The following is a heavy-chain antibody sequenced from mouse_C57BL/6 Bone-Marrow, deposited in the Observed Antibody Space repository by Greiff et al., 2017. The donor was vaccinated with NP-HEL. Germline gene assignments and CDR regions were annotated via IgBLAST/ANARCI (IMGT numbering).Heavy chain of an antibody. CDR2: IYPRSGNT. J-gene: IGHJ3*01. CDR3: ARSWLPFAY. CDR1: GYTFTSYG. D-gene: IGHD2-2*01. V-gene: IGHV1-81*01. Sequence: VQLVESGAELARPGASVKLSCKASGYTFTSYGISWVKQRTGQGLEWIGEIYPRSGNTYYNEKFKGKATLTADKSSSTAYMELRSLTSEDSAVYFCARSWLPFAYWGQGTLVTVSA.